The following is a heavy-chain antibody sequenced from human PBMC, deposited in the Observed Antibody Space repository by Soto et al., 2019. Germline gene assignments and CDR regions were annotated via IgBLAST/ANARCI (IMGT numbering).Heavy chain of an antibody. D-gene: IGHD3-10*01. CDR1: GDSISRYY. CDR3: ARYQGGEFLIGSGMDV. V-gene: IGHV4-59*08. CDR2: IYYSGET. J-gene: IGHJ6*02. Sequence: QVQLQESAPGLVKPSETLSLTCTVSGDSISRYYWSWIRLSPGKGLEWLGYIYYSGETNYNPSVKSRVTISVDRTKIQYPLQLSPVTAADTAVCYCARYQGGEFLIGSGMDVWGQGTTVTVSS.